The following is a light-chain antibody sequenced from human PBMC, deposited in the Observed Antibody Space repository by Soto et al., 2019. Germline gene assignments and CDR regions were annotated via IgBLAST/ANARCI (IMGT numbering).Light chain of an antibody. CDR1: SSNIGSHT. V-gene: IGLV1-44*01. CDR3: AAWDVRLTTVA. Sequence: QSVLTQPPSASGTPGQRVTISCSGSSSNIGSHTVNWYQHLPGTAPKVLIYGNNQRPSGVPDRFSGSKSGTSASLAIGGLQSEDEADYYCAAWDVRLTTVAFGGGTKLTVL. CDR2: GNN. J-gene: IGLJ2*01.